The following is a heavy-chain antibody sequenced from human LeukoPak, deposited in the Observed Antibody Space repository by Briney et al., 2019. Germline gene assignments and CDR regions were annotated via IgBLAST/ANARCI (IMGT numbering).Heavy chain of an antibody. V-gene: IGHV4-59*02. CDR3: ARGRGSSWYYFDS. CDR1: GGSVSSFY. J-gene: IGHJ4*02. D-gene: IGHD6-13*01. Sequence: SETLSLTCTVSGGSVSSFYWSWIRQPPGKGLEWIGYIYYSGSTNCNPSLKSRVTMSVDTSKNQFSLNLSSVTAADTAVYYCARGRGSSWYYFDSWGQGTLVTVSS. CDR2: IYYSGST.